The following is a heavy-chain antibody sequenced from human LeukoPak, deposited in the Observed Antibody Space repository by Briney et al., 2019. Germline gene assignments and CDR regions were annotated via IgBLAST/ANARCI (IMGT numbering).Heavy chain of an antibody. J-gene: IGHJ4*02. CDR1: GHTFTGYY. Sequence: GASVKVSCKASGHTFTGYYMHWVRQAPGQGLEWMGWIKPNSGGTSYARKFQGRVTMTRDTSISTAYMDLSSLRSDDTAVYYCARDGHDSSGYYPDFWGQGTLVTVSS. CDR2: IKPNSGGT. D-gene: IGHD3-22*01. CDR3: ARDGHDSSGYYPDF. V-gene: IGHV1-2*02.